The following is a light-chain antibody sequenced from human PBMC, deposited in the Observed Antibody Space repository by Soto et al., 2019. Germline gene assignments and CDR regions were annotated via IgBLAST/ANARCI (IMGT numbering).Light chain of an antibody. CDR2: AAS. J-gene: IGKJ1*01. CDR1: QGTRND. V-gene: IGKV1-6*01. Sequence: AIPMTQSPSSLSASVGDRVTITCRARQGTRNDLGWYQQKPGKAPKLLIYAASSLQSGVPSRFSGSGSGTDFTLTISSLQPEDFATYYCLQDYNYPWTFGQGTKVEIK. CDR3: LQDYNYPWT.